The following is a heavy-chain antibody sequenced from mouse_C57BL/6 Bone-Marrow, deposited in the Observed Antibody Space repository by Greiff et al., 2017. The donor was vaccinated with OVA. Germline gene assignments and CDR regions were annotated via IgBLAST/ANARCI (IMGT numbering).Heavy chain of an antibody. CDR3: ARYGYDVNYARDY. V-gene: IGHV1-63*01. D-gene: IGHD2-2*01. CDR2: IYPGGGYT. J-gene: IGHJ4*01. CDR1: GYTFTNYW. Sequence: VQLQQSGAELVRPGTSVKMSCKASGYTFTNYWIGWVKQRPGHGLEWIGDIYPGGGYTNYNEKFKGKATLTAATSSSTAYMQFSILTSEDSAIKYWARYGYDVNYARDYWGQGTAATVSS.